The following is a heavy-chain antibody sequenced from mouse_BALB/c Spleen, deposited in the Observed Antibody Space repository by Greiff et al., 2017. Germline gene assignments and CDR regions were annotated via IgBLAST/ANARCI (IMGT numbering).Heavy chain of an antibody. D-gene: IGHD4-1*01. J-gene: IGHJ1*01. CDR2: ISYSGST. CDR1: GYSITSDYA. CDR3: ARGVGRPYWYFDV. Sequence: VQLKESGPGLVKPSQSLSLTCTVTGYSITSDYAWNWIRQFPGNKLEWMGYISYSGSTSYNPSLKSRISITRDTSKNQFFLQLNSVTTEDTATYCCARGVGRPYWYFDVWGAGTTVTVSS. V-gene: IGHV3-2*02.